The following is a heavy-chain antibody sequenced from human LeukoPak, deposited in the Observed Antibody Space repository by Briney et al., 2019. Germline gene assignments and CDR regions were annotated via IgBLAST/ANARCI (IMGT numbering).Heavy chain of an antibody. CDR3: AREFVVPAALFSYSSSYFDY. Sequence: PGGSQRLSCAASGFTVSSNYMSWVRQAPGKGLEWVSVIYSGGSTYYADSVKGRFTISRDNSKNTLYLQMNSLRAEDTAVYYCAREFVVPAALFSYSSSYFDYWGQGTLVTVSS. CDR2: IYSGGST. V-gene: IGHV3-66*02. J-gene: IGHJ4*02. CDR1: GFTVSSNY. D-gene: IGHD2-2*01.